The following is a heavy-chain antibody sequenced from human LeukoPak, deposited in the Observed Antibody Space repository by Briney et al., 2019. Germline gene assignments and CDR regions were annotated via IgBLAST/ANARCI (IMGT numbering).Heavy chain of an antibody. CDR1: GGSISSGDYY. J-gene: IGHJ4*02. D-gene: IGHD3-22*01. CDR3: ARGPYYYDSSGYYPA. V-gene: IGHV4-30-4*01. CDR2: IYYSGST. Sequence: PSQTLSLTCTVSGGSISSGDYYWSWIRQPPGKGLEWIGYIYYSGSTYYNPSLKSRATISVDTSKNQFSLKLSSVTAADTAVYYCARGPYYYDSSGYYPAWGQGTLVTVPS.